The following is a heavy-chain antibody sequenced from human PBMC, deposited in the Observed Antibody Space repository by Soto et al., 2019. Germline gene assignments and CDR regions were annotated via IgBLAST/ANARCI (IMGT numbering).Heavy chain of an antibody. Sequence: QMQLVESGGGLVKPGGSLRLSCAASGFNFGDYYMSWVRQAPGKGLEWVSFVSSTGSYTKYSDSVGGRFTVSRDNGKNSLHLQLNSLRVEDTAVYYCARLRVGVNWYFELWGRGTLVTVSS. J-gene: IGHJ2*01. D-gene: IGHD1-26*01. CDR3: ARLRVGVNWYFEL. V-gene: IGHV3-11*06. CDR1: GFNFGDYY. CDR2: VSSTGSYT.